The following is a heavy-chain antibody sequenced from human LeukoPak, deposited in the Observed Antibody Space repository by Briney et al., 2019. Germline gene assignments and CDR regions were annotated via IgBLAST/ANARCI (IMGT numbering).Heavy chain of an antibody. D-gene: IGHD2-15*01. V-gene: IGHV1-18*01. Sequence: ASVKVSCKASAYTFTSYGISWVRQAPGQGLEWMGWISAYNGNTNYAQKLQGRVTMTTDTSTSTAYMELRSLRSDDTAVYYCARSNVVVVAATNFDYWGQGTLVTVSS. J-gene: IGHJ4*02. CDR1: AYTFTSYG. CDR3: ARSNVVVVAATNFDY. CDR2: ISAYNGNT.